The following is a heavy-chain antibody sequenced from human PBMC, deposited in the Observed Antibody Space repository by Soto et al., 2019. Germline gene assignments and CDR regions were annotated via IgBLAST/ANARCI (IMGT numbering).Heavy chain of an antibody. Sequence: SETLSLTCTVSGGSISSYYWGWIRQPPGKGLEWIGYIYYSGSTNYNPSLKSRVTISVDTSKNQFSLKLSSVTAADTAVYYCATAIAARFGSWFDPWGQGTLVTVSS. CDR2: IYYSGST. D-gene: IGHD6-6*01. CDR3: ATAIAARFGSWFDP. J-gene: IGHJ5*02. CDR1: GGSISSYY. V-gene: IGHV4-59*01.